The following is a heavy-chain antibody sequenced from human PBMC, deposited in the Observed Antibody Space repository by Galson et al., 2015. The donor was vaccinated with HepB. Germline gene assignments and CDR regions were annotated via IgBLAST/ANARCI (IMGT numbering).Heavy chain of an antibody. D-gene: IGHD2-2*01. V-gene: IGHV3-23*01. CDR3: ARQGEGYCSSTNCQRAFDP. CDR1: GFTFSSYA. J-gene: IGHJ5*02. CDR2: ISGSGGST. Sequence: SLRLSCAASGFTFSSYAMSWVRQAPGKGLEWVSAISGSGGSTYYADSVKGRFTISRDNSKNTLYLQMNSLRAEDTAVYYCARQGEGYCSSTNCQRAFDPWGQGTLVTVSS.